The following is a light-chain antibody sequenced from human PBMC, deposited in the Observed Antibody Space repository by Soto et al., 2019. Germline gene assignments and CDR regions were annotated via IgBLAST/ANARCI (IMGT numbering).Light chain of an antibody. V-gene: IGKV3-20*01. Sequence: EIVLTQSPGTLSLSPGERATLSCRASQTFSSSHLAWYQQKPGQAPRLIIYSASTRATGIPDRFSGSGSGIDFTLTISRLEPEDFAVYYCHQYDTAPRTFGQGTKVEVK. CDR3: HQYDTAPRT. CDR1: QTFSSSH. J-gene: IGKJ1*01. CDR2: SAS.